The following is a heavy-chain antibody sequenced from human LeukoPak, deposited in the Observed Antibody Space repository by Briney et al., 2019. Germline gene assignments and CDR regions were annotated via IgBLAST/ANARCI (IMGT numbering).Heavy chain of an antibody. V-gene: IGHV3-48*04. CDR3: AKGNYYDSTGYYNY. CDR2: ISSSSSTI. Sequence: GGSLRLSCAASGFTFSSYSMNWVRQAPGKGLEWVSYISSSSSTIYYADSVKGRFTISRDNAKNSLYLQLNSLRAEDTAVYYCAKGNYYDSTGYYNYWSQGTLVTVSS. D-gene: IGHD3-22*01. J-gene: IGHJ4*02. CDR1: GFTFSSYS.